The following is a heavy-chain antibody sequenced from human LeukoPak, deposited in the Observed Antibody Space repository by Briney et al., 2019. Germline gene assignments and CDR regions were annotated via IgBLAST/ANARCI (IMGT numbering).Heavy chain of an antibody. CDR1: GFTFSSYA. CDR2: ISGSGGST. V-gene: IGHV3-23*01. J-gene: IGHJ6*02. Sequence: GGSLRLSCAASGFTFSSYAMSWVRQAPGKGLEWVSAISGSGGSTYYADSVKSRFTISRDNSKNTLYLQMNSLRAEDTAVYYCAKGDSSGWQYYYYGMDVWGQGTTVTVSS. D-gene: IGHD6-19*01. CDR3: AKGDSSGWQYYYYGMDV.